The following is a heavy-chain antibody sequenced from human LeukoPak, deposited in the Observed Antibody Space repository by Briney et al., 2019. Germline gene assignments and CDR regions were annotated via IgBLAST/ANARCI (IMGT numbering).Heavy chain of an antibody. Sequence: PSETLSLTCTVSGVSISTYYWSWIRQPPGKGLEWIGYIYYSGSTNYNPALKSRVTISVDTSKNQFSLKLSSVTAADTAVYYCAIRYCSGGSCYPDAFDIWGQGTMVTVSS. CDR2: IYYSGST. CDR3: AIRYCSGGSCYPDAFDI. V-gene: IGHV4-59*08. J-gene: IGHJ3*02. CDR1: GVSISTYY. D-gene: IGHD2-15*01.